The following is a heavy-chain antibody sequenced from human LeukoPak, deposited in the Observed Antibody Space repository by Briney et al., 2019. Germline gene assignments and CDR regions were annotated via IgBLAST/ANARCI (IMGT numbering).Heavy chain of an antibody. J-gene: IGHJ4*02. D-gene: IGHD4-17*01. CDR1: GGTFSSYA. V-gene: IGHV1-69*13. Sequence: GASVKVSCKASGGTFSSYAISWVRQAPGQGLEWMGGIIPIFGTANYAQKFQGRVTITADESTSTAYMELSSLRSEDTAVYYCARESGDYAYFDYWGQGTLVTVSS. CDR3: ARESGDYAYFDY. CDR2: IIPIFGTA.